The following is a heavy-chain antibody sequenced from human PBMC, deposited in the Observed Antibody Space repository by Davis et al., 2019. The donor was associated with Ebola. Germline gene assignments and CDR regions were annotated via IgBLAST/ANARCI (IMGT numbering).Heavy chain of an antibody. D-gene: IGHD2-15*01. CDR3: VSAGWDH. CDR1: GFTFSSYA. Sequence: GESLKISCSASGFTFSSYAMHWVRQAPGKGLEWVSYISSSGSTTYYADSVKGRFTISRDNAKNSLYLQLNTLRDEDTAVYFCVSAGWDHWGQGTLVTVSS. CDR2: ISSSGSTT. J-gene: IGHJ4*02. V-gene: IGHV3-48*02.